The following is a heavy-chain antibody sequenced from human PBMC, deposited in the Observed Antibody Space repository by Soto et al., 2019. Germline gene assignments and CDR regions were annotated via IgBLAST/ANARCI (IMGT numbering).Heavy chain of an antibody. CDR3: AKDLHPYLEYSSSTDY. CDR1: GFSFSTYA. J-gene: IGHJ4*02. Sequence: EVQLLESGGGLEQPGGSLRLSCAASGFSFSTYAMSWVRQAPGKGLEWVSSISGGGGSTYYADSVKGRFTTSRDNSKNTVCLQMNSLRVEDTAIYYCAKDLHPYLEYSSSTDYWGQGTLVTVSS. D-gene: IGHD6-6*01. CDR2: ISGGGGST. V-gene: IGHV3-23*01.